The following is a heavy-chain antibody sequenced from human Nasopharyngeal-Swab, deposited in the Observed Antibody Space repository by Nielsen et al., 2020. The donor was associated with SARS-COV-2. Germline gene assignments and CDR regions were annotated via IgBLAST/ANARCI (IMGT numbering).Heavy chain of an antibody. CDR1: GFTFSDYT. V-gene: IGHV3-23*01. D-gene: IGHD2-21*02. CDR3: ARDGRDWVPVS. Sequence: GEFLKISCVASGFTFSDYTMSWVRQSPGKGLEWVSLISPSGGATYFADSVKGRFTVSRDNSRNTLYLQMNSLRVEDTALYYCARDGRDWVPVSWGQGSLVTVSS. J-gene: IGHJ5*02. CDR2: ISPSGGAT.